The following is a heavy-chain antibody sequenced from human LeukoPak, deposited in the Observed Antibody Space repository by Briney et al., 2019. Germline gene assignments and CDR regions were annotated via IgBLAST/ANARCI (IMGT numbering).Heavy chain of an antibody. V-gene: IGHV4-59*01. CDR1: AGSINTYY. D-gene: IGHD5-24*01. J-gene: IGHJ4*02. CDR2: IYYSGST. CDR3: ARGRDGYTSGY. Sequence: SETLSLTCTVSAGSINTYYWSWIRQPPGKGLEWIGYIYYSGSTNYNPSLKSRVTISVDTSKNQFSLKLSSVTPADTAVYYCARGRDGYTSGYCGQGTLVTVSS.